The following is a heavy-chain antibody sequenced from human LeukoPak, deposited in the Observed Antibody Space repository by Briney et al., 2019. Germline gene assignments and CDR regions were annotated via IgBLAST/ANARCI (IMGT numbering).Heavy chain of an antibody. CDR2: IYYSGST. Sequence: SETLSLTCTVSGGSISSYYWSWIRQPPGKRLEWIGYIYYSGSTNYNPSLKSRVTISVDTSKNQFSLKLSSVTAADTAVYYCARTPIYYFDSSGYYNWGQGTLVTVSS. CDR3: ARTPIYYFDSSGYYN. D-gene: IGHD3-22*01. J-gene: IGHJ4*02. V-gene: IGHV4-59*12. CDR1: GGSISSYY.